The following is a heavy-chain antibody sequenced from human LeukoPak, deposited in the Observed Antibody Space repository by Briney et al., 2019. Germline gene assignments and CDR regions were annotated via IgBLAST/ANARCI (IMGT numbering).Heavy chain of an antibody. J-gene: IGHJ4*02. CDR1: GSTFSGHW. D-gene: IGHD1-14*01. Sequence: PGGSLRLSCAASGSTFSGHWMSWVRQAPGKGLEWVANINQGGSDKYYVDSVKGRFTISRDNANNLLYLQMNNLRGEDTAVYYCTRDRSRAEDDWGQGTLVTVSS. CDR3: TRDRSRAEDD. CDR2: INQGGSDK. V-gene: IGHV3-7*01.